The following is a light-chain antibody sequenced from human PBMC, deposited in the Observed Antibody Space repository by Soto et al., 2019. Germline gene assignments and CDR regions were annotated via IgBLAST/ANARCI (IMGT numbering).Light chain of an antibody. V-gene: IGLV1-40*01. CDR2: GNS. Sequence: QAVVTQPPSVSGAPGQRVTISCTGSSSNIGAGYDVHWYQQLPGTAPKLLIYGNSNRPSGVPDRFSGSKSGTSASLAITGLQAEDEADYYCQSYDSSLSVVVFGGGTKL. CDR1: SSNIGAGYD. J-gene: IGLJ2*01. CDR3: QSYDSSLSVVV.